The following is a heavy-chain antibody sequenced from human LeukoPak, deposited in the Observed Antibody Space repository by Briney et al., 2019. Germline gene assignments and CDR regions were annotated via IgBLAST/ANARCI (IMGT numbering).Heavy chain of an antibody. CDR1: GFTFSSYG. J-gene: IGHJ4*02. CDR2: ISYDGSNK. V-gene: IGHV3-30*18. CDR3: AKAMVRGVITNFGY. D-gene: IGHD3-10*01. Sequence: GRSLRLSCAASGFTFSSYGMHWVRQAPGKGLEWVAVISYDGSNKYYADSVKGRFTISRDNSKNTLYLQMNSLRAEDTAVYYCAKAMVRGVITNFGYWGQGTLVTVSS.